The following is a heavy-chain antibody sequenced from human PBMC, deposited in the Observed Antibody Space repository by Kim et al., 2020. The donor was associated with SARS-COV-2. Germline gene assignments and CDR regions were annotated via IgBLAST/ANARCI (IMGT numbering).Heavy chain of an antibody. J-gene: IGHJ3*02. CDR3: TRVPGTTLAFWHAFDI. Sequence: GGSLRLSCAASGFIFSGSAMHWVRQASGKGLEWVGRIRSKANSYATAYAASVKGRFTISRDDSKTTTYLQMNSLKTEDTAVYYCTRVPGTTLAFWHAFDIWGQGKMVNVSS. D-gene: IGHD1-1*01. CDR1: GFIFSGSA. V-gene: IGHV3-73*01. CDR2: IRSKANSYAT.